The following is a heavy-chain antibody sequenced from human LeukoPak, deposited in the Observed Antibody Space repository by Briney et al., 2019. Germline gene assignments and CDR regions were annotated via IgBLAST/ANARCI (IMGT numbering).Heavy chain of an antibody. CDR2: IWYDGSKK. CDR3: ARPGIAVAGEFFDY. V-gene: IGHV3-33*01. J-gene: IGHJ4*02. CDR1: GFTFSSNG. D-gene: IGHD6-19*01. Sequence: GGSLRLSCAASGFTFSSNGMHWVRQAPGKGLEWVAAIWYDGSKKWYADSVKGRFTISRDNAKNSLYLQMNSLRAEDTAVYYCARPGIAVAGEFFDYWGQGTLVTVSS.